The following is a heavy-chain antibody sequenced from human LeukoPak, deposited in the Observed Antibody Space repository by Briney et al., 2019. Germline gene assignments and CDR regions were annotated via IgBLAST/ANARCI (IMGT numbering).Heavy chain of an antibody. CDR1: GFTFNNYG. CDR2: INSDGSST. V-gene: IGHV3-74*01. CDR3: VGHYGSGNPFDY. D-gene: IGHD3-10*01. J-gene: IGHJ4*02. Sequence: GGSLRLSCAASGFTFNNYGMSWVRQAPGKGLVWVSRINSDGSSTSYADSVKGRFTISRDNAKNTLYLQMNSLRAEDTAVYYCVGHYGSGNPFDYWGQGTLVTVSS.